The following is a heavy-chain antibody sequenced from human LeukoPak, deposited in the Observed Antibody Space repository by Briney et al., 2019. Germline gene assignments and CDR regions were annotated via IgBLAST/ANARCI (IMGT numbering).Heavy chain of an antibody. D-gene: IGHD3-10*01. Sequence: SETLSLTCTVSRGSISTYYWNWIRQPPGKGLEWIGYSYYTGTTDYNPSLKSRVTMSVDTSKNQFSLKLSSVTTADTAVYYCAREGHYYASGSGAFDIWGQGTMITVSS. CDR3: AREGHYYASGSGAFDI. J-gene: IGHJ3*02. CDR1: RGSISTYY. CDR2: SYYTGTT. V-gene: IGHV4-59*01.